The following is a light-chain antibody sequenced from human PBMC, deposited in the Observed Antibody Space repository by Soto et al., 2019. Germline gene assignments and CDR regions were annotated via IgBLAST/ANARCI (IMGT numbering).Light chain of an antibody. V-gene: IGKV1-5*01. CDR2: DAS. Sequence: DMQMTQSPSTLSASVGDRVTISCRASEYIGTSLAWCQQRPGKAPKVLIYDASSLESGVPEKFSGSGSGTDFTLTIRSLQPADFATYYCQQYNTFSWTFGQGTKVDI. CDR1: EYIGTS. J-gene: IGKJ1*01. CDR3: QQYNTFSWT.